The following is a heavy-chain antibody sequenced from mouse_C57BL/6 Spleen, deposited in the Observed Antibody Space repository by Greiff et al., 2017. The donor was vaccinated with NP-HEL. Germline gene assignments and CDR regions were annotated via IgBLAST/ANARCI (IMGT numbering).Heavy chain of an antibody. V-gene: IGHV3-6*01. D-gene: IGHD2-5*01. J-gene: IGHJ3*01. Sequence: EVKLMESGPGLVKPSQSLSLTCSVTGYSITSGYYWNWIRQFPGNKLEWMGYISYDGSNNYNPSLKNRISITRDTSKNQFFLKLNSVTTEDTATYYCARGGYYSNYGFAYWGQGTLVTVSA. CDR2: ISYDGSN. CDR3: ARGGYYSNYGFAY. CDR1: GYSITSGYY.